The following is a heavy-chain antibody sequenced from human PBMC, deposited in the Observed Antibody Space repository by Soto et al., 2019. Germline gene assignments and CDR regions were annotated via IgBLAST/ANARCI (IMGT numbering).Heavy chain of an antibody. V-gene: IGHV3-30-3*01. D-gene: IGHD5-18*01. CDR2: ISSDGSNR. J-gene: IGHJ4*02. CDR1: GFTFSNHI. CDR3: ARHGDSYGGGYFDY. Sequence: LRLSCAVSGFTFSNHIMHWVRQAPGKGLEWVALISSDGSNRYYADSVKGRFTTSRDNAKNTMYLQMNSLRVEDTAVYYCARHGDSYGGGYFDYWGQGTLVTVSS.